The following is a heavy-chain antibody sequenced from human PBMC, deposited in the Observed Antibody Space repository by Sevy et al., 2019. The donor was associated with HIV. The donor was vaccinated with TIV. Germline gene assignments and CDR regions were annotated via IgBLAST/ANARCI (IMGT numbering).Heavy chain of an antibody. CDR3: ARSPPVVVVPGGSSWFDP. D-gene: IGHD2-2*01. CDR2: INESGIT. CDR1: DGSFSGYY. Sequence: SETLSLTCAVHDGSFSGYYWNWIRQLPGKGLEWIGEINESGITYYKPSLKSRVTISVDTSKKQFSLKLNSVTAADTAVYFCARSPPVVVVPGGSSWFDPWGQGTLVTVS. J-gene: IGHJ5*02. V-gene: IGHV4-34*01.